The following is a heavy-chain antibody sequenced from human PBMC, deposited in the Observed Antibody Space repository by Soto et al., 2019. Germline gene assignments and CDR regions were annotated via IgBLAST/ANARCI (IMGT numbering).Heavy chain of an antibody. J-gene: IGHJ4*02. CDR3: AKTGYSSSGNFEY. CDR1: GFTFSSYS. Sequence: GGSLRLSCAASGFTFSSYSMNWVRQAPGKGLEWVSYISSSSSTIYYADSVKGRFTISRDNAKNSRYLQMNSLRAEDTAVYYCAKTGYSSSGNFEYWGQGTLVTVSS. CDR2: ISSSSSTI. D-gene: IGHD6-13*01. V-gene: IGHV3-48*01.